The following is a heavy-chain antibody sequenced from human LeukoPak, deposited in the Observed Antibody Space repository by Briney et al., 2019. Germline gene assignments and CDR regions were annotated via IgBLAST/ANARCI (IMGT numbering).Heavy chain of an antibody. CDR2: IWYDGSNK. Sequence: GRSLRLSCAASGFTFSSYGMHWVRQAPGKGLEWVAVIWYDGSNKYYADSVKGRFTISRDNSKNTLYLQMNSLRAEDTAVYYCARSFVRTEVYYGTDVWGQGTTVTVSS. J-gene: IGHJ6*02. CDR3: ARSFVRTEVYYGTDV. D-gene: IGHD2-8*01. CDR1: GFTFSSYG. V-gene: IGHV3-33*01.